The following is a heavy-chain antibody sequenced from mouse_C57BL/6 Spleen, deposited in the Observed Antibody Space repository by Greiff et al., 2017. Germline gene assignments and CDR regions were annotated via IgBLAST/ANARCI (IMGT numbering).Heavy chain of an antibody. CDR2: ISYDGSN. CDR3: ARGDTTVVDWYFDV. J-gene: IGHJ1*03. Sequence: EVKLMESGPGLVKPSQSLSLTCSVTGYSITSGYYWNWIRQFPGNKLEWMGYISYDGSNNYNPSLKNRISITRDTSKNQFFLKLNSVTTEDTATYYCARGDTTVVDWYFDVWGTGTTVTVSS. CDR1: GYSITSGYY. V-gene: IGHV3-6*01. D-gene: IGHD1-1*01.